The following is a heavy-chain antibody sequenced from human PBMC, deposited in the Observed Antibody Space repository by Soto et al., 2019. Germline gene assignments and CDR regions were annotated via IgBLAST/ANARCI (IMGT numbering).Heavy chain of an antibody. D-gene: IGHD6-19*01. Sequence: QVQLVQSGAEVKKPGASVKVSCKATGYTFTSYDINWVRQATGQGIEWMGWMNPNSGNTGYAQKFQGRVTMTRNTSISTAYMELSSLRSEDTAVYYCARDIAVAGTDWFDPWGQGTLVTVSS. J-gene: IGHJ5*02. CDR2: MNPNSGNT. CDR1: GYTFTSYD. CDR3: ARDIAVAGTDWFDP. V-gene: IGHV1-8*01.